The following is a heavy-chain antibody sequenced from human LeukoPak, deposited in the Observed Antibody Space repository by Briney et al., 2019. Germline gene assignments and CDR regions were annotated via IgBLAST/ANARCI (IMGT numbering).Heavy chain of an antibody. CDR3: ARQGSSWRDPDAFDI. CDR2: VFYSGNA. J-gene: IGHJ3*02. D-gene: IGHD6-13*01. CDR1: GGSISSSSYY. Sequence: SETLSLTCTVSGGSISSSSYYWGWIRQPPGKGLGWIGSVFYSGNALYNPSPRSRLTISVDKSKNQFSLKLRSVTAADTAVYYCARQGSSWRDPDAFDIWGQGTMVTVSS. V-gene: IGHV4-39*01.